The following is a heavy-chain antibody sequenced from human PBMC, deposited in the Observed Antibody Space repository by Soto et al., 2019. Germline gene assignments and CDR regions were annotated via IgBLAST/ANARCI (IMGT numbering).Heavy chain of an antibody. CDR2: ISAYNGNT. CDR3: GRQDCSSTSCYTGTFDY. V-gene: IGHV1-18*04. Sequence: QVQLVQSGAEVKKPGASVTVSCKASGYTFTSYGISWLRQAPGQGLEWMRWISAYNGNTNYAQKLQGRVTMTTDTSTSTDYMELRSLRSEDTAVYYCGRQDCSSTSCYTGTFDYWGQGTLVTVAS. D-gene: IGHD2-2*02. J-gene: IGHJ4*02. CDR1: GYTFTSYG.